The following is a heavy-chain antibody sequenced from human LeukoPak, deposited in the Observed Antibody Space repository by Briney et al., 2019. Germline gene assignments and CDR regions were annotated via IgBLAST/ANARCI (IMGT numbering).Heavy chain of an antibody. J-gene: IGHJ2*01. V-gene: IGHV4-4*02. CDR3: ARVATRYFDL. CDR1: GASISGSYW. CDR2: IHHGGST. Sequence: ASGTLSLTCAVSGASISGSYWWGWVRQPPGKGLEWIAEIHHGGSTNYNPSLKSRLNISIDISKNQFSVTLTSMTAADTAVYYCARVATRYFDLWGRGTLVTVSS.